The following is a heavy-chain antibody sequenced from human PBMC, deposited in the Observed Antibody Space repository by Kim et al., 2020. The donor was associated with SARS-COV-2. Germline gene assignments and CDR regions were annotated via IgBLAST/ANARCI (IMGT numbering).Heavy chain of an antibody. Sequence: SETLSLTCAVYGGSFSGYYWSWIRQPPGKGLEWIGEINHSGSTNYNPSLKSRVTISVDTSKNQFSLKLSSVTAADTAVYYCARVGRYYGSGSYYKKGGWFDPWGQGTLVTVSS. CDR3: ARVGRYYGSGSYYKKGGWFDP. V-gene: IGHV4-34*01. J-gene: IGHJ5*02. CDR1: GGSFSGYY. D-gene: IGHD3-10*01. CDR2: INHSGST.